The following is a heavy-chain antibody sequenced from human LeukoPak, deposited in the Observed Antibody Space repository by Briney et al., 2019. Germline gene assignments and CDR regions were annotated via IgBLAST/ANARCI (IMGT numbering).Heavy chain of an antibody. J-gene: IGHJ6*03. CDR1: GGTFSSYA. CDR3: ARGPRATYYYYMDV. CDR2: IIPIFGTA. V-gene: IGHV1-69*05. Sequence: ASVKVSCKASGGTFSSYAISWVRQAPGQGLEWMGGIIPIFGTANYAQKFQGRVTITTDESTSTAYMELSSLRSEDTAVYYWARGPRATYYYYMDVWGKGTTVTVSS. D-gene: IGHD3-10*01.